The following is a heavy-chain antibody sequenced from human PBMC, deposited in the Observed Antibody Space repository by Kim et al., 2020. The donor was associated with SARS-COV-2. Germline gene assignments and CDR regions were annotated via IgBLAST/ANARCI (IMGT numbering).Heavy chain of an antibody. CDR3: ARSSGWDLYYYYGMDV. CDR1: GDSISSSNW. Sequence: SETLSLTCAVSGDSISSSNWWSWVRQPPGKGLEWIGEIYHSGSNKYNPSLKSRVTISVDKSKNQFSLKLSSVTAADTAVYYCARSSGWDLYYYYGMDVWGQGTTVTVSS. J-gene: IGHJ6*02. V-gene: IGHV4-4*02. CDR2: IYHSGSN. D-gene: IGHD6-19*01.